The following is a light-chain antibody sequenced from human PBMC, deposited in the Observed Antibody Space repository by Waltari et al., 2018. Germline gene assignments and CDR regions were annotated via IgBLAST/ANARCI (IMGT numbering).Light chain of an antibody. J-gene: IGLJ2*01. V-gene: IGLV2-11*01. Sequence: QSALTQPRSVSGSPGQSVTISCAGTSRDVGAYNHVSWYQQSPGTAPKLLIYEVNNRPSGVPERFSASKSGNTASLTISGLRAEDEADYYCCSYAGDYTLVFGGGTKLTVL. CDR2: EVN. CDR3: CSYAGDYTLV. CDR1: SRDVGAYNH.